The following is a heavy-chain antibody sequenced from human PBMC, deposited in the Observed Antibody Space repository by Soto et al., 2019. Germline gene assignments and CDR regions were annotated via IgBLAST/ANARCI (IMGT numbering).Heavy chain of an antibody. CDR1: GYTFPSYD. D-gene: IGHD1-20*01. V-gene: IGHV1-8*01. CDR2: MNPNSGNT. Sequence: QVQLVQSGAEVKKPGASVKVSCKASGYTFPSYDINWVRQATGQGLEGMGWMNPNSGNTGYAQKLQGRVTMTRNTSISTAYMELSSLGAEDTAVYYCAGEHDGISAWFDPWGQGTLVTVSS. CDR3: AGEHDGISAWFDP. J-gene: IGHJ5*02.